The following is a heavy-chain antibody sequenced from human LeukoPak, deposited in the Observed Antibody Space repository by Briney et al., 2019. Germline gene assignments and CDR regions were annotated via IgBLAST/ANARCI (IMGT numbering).Heavy chain of an antibody. Sequence: SETLSLTCTVSGGSISSYYWNWIRQPPGKGLEWIGNSYYSGSTNYNPSLKSRVTMSVDTSKNQFSLKLTSVTPADTAVYYCARGDSGYGTFDFWGQGTLVTVSS. CDR1: GGSISSYY. J-gene: IGHJ4*02. CDR3: ARGDSGYGTFDF. CDR2: SYYSGST. D-gene: IGHD5-12*01. V-gene: IGHV4-59*01.